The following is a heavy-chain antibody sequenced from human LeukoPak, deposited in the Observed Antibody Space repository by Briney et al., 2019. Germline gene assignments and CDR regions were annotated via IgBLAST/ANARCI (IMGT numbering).Heavy chain of an antibody. CDR1: GFTVSSYA. CDR2: ISSNGGST. D-gene: IGHD2-8*01. J-gene: IGHJ4*02. CDR3: SRSMVSYPFDY. V-gene: IGHV3-64*01. Sequence: QAGGSLRLSWAASGFTVSSYAMHWVRQAPGKGLEYVSAISSNGGSTYYANSVKGRFTISRDNSKNTLYLQMGSLRGEDMAVYYCSRSMVSYPFDYWGQGTLVTVSS.